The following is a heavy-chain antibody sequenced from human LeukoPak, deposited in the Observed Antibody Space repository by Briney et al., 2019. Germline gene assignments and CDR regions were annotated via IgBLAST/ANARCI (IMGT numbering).Heavy chain of an antibody. CDR1: GFTFSSYG. J-gene: IGHJ4*02. Sequence: GGSLRLSCAASGFTFSSYGMHWVRQAPGKGLEWVAVISYDGSNEDYADSVKGRFTISRDNSKNTLYLQMNSLRAEDTAVYYCAREIYDFWSGYRSGFDYWGQGTLVTVSS. D-gene: IGHD3-3*01. CDR2: ISYDGSNE. V-gene: IGHV3-30*03. CDR3: AREIYDFWSGYRSGFDY.